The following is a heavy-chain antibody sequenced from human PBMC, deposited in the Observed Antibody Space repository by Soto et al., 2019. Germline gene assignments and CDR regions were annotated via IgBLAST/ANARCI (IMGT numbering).Heavy chain of an antibody. D-gene: IGHD4-17*01. V-gene: IGHV4-59*01. J-gene: IGHJ4*02. CDR3: ARRYGVYFDY. CDR2: VYYTGST. Sequence: SETLSLTCTVSGGSISRNYWTWIRQPPEKGLEWIGYVYYTGSTNYNPSLKSRVTISVDTSKNQFSLKLSSVTAADTAVYYCARRYGVYFDYWGQGTLVTDSS. CDR1: GGSISRNY.